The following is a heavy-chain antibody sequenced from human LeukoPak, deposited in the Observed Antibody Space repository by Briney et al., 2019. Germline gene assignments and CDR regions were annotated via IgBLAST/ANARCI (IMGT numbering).Heavy chain of an antibody. V-gene: IGHV3-48*04. Sequence: GGSLRLSRAASGFTFSSYGMHWVRQAPGKGLEWLSYISGSSSTIYYADSVKGRFTISRDNAKNSQYLQMNSLRAEDTAVYYCARESLGYCSGSTCYYFYMDFWGKGATVTVSS. CDR1: GFTFSSYG. CDR3: ARESLGYCSGSTCYYFYMDF. CDR2: ISGSSSTI. J-gene: IGHJ6*03. D-gene: IGHD2-15*01.